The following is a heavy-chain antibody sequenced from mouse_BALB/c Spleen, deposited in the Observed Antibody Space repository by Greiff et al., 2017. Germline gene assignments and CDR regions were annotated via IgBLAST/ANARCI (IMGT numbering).Heavy chain of an antibody. V-gene: IGHV1S29*02. CDR3: ARVPPYYRYDVYAMDY. Sequence: EVKLVESGPELVKPGASVKISCKASGYTFTDYNMHWVKQSHGKSLEWIGYIYPYNGGTGYNQKFKSKATLTVDNSSSTAYMELRSLTSEDSAVYYCARVPPYYRYDVYAMDYWGQGTSVTVSS. D-gene: IGHD2-14*01. CDR1: GYTFTDYN. J-gene: IGHJ4*01. CDR2: IYPYNGGT.